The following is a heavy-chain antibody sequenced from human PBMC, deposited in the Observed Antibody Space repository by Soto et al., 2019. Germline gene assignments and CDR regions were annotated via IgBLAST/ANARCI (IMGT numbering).Heavy chain of an antibody. V-gene: IGHV3-15*01. CDR1: GFTFSNAW. CDR2: IKSKTDGGTT. D-gene: IGHD6-6*01. CDR3: TTLRIYSSSSPFDY. Sequence: EVQLVESGGGLVKPGGSLRLSCAASGFTFSNAWMSWVHQAPGKGLEWVGRIKSKTDGGTTDYAAPVKGRFTISRDDSKNTLYLQMNSLKTEDTAVYYCTTLRIYSSSSPFDYWGQGTLVTVSS. J-gene: IGHJ4*02.